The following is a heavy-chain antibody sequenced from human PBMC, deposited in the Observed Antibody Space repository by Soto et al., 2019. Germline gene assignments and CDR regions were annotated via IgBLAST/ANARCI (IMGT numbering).Heavy chain of an antibody. CDR1: GYTVSRLY. V-gene: IGHV3-66*01. Sequence: EVQLVESGGDLVQPGGSLTLSCAVSGYTVSRLYMSWVRLAPGKGLEWVSIIHSGGNTYYADSVKGRFTMSRDNAKNTLYLQMNSLSDEDTAVYFCAGGGVVVKAGFDSWGQGTLVTVSS. J-gene: IGHJ4*02. CDR2: IHSGGNT. D-gene: IGHD3-3*01. CDR3: AGGGVVVKAGFDS.